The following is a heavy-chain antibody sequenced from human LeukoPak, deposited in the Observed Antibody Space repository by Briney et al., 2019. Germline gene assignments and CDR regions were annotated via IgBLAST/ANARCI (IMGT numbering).Heavy chain of an antibody. CDR3: ARGKYNWNDDYYYYYMDV. Sequence: WGSLRLSCAASGFTFDDYGMSWVRQAPGKGLEWVSGINWNGGSTGYADSVKGRFTISRDNAKNSLYLQMNSLRAEDTALYYCARGKYNWNDDYYYYYMDVWGKGTTVTVSS. J-gene: IGHJ6*03. D-gene: IGHD1-1*01. V-gene: IGHV3-20*04. CDR1: GFTFDDYG. CDR2: INWNGGST.